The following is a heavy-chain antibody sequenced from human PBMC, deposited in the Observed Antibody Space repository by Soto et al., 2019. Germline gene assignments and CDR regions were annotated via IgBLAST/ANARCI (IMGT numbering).Heavy chain of an antibody. CDR1: GYTFSNQW. V-gene: IGHV5-51*01. CDR3: ATHTSTGYWDC. D-gene: IGHD6-13*01. Sequence: HGESLKISCQGSGYTFSNQWIAWVRQMPGKGLEWMGLTHPGNSESRYSPSIQGQVTMSVDKSINTAFLQWSSLKASDSAMYYCATHTSTGYWDCWGQGTLVTVS. CDR2: THPGNSES. J-gene: IGHJ4*02.